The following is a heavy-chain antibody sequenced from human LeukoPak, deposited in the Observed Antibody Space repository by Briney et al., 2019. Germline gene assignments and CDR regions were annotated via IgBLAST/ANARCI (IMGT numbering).Heavy chain of an antibody. D-gene: IGHD2-15*01. Sequence: ASVKVSCKASGYSFKNYGITWVRQAPGQGLEWMGWISGYNGNTNYARKLQGRVTMTTDTSTSTAYMELRSLRSDDTAVYYCARDQSLVVAAPDFWGQGTLVTVSS. CDR3: ARDQSLVVAAPDF. J-gene: IGHJ4*02. CDR2: ISGYNGNT. CDR1: GYSFKNYG. V-gene: IGHV1-18*01.